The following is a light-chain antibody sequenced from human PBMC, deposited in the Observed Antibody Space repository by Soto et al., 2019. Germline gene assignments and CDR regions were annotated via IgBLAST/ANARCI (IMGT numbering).Light chain of an antibody. Sequence: EIVLTQSPATLSLSPGERATLSCRARQSVSSYLAWYQQKLGQAPRLLIYGASNRATGIPDRFSGSGSGTDFTLTISRLEPEDFAVYYCQQYGSSGTFGQGTKVDI. CDR1: QSVSSY. J-gene: IGKJ1*01. CDR3: QQYGSSGT. V-gene: IGKV3-20*01. CDR2: GAS.